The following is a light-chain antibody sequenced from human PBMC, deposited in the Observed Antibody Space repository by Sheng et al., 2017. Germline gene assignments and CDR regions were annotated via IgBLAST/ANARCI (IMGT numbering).Light chain of an antibody. Sequence: DIQMTQSPSSLSASVGGRVTITFRASQSISTYLNWYQQKPGKAPNVLIYGASTLQSGVPSRFSGSGSGTDFTLTITSLQPEDVATYYCQQSYSTPDTFGQGTKLDIK. CDR1: QSISTY. J-gene: IGKJ2*01. V-gene: IGKV1-39*01. CDR2: GAS. CDR3: QQSYSTPDT.